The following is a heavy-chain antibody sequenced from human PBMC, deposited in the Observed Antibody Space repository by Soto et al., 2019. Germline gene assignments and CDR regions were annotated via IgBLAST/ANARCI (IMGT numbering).Heavy chain of an antibody. V-gene: IGHV4-39*01. Sequence: SETLSLTCTVSGASISSSGYYWGWIRQPPGKGLEWIGSIFYSGTTYYNPSLKSRVTLSVDTSRSQFSLKLSPVTAADTAVYYCARGAGSPTYYYNMDVWGQGTTVTVSS. D-gene: IGHD2-15*01. J-gene: IGHJ6*03. CDR3: ARGAGSPTYYYNMDV. CDR1: GASISSSGYY. CDR2: IFYSGTT.